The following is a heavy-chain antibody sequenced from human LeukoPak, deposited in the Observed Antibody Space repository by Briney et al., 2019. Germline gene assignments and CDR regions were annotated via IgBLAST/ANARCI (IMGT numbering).Heavy chain of an antibody. D-gene: IGHD3-22*01. CDR1: GFTFGDYA. Sequence: GRSLRLSCTASGFTFGDYAMSWVRQAPGKGLEWVGFIRSKAYDRTTEYAASVKGRFTISRDDSKSIAYLQMNRLKTEDTDVYYCSRVVVGYYFDYWGQGTLVTVSS. CDR2: IRSKAYDRTT. J-gene: IGHJ4*02. V-gene: IGHV3-49*04. CDR3: SRVVVGYYFDY.